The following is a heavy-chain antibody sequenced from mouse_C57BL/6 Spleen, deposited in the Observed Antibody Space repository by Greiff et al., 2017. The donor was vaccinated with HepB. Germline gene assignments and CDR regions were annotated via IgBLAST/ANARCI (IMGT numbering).Heavy chain of an antibody. D-gene: IGHD1-1*01. Sequence: EVQVVESGGGLVKPGGSLKLSCAASGFTFSSYAMSWVRQTPEKRLEWVATISDGGSYTYYPDNVKGRFTISRDNAKNNLYLQMSHLKSEDTAMYYCARAPYYGSSYGVAYWGQGTLVTVSA. V-gene: IGHV5-4*01. CDR1: GFTFSSYA. CDR2: ISDGGSYT. J-gene: IGHJ3*01. CDR3: ARAPYYGSSYGVAY.